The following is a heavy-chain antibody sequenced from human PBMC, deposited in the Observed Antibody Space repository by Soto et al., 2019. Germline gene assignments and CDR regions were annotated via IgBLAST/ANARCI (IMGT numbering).Heavy chain of an antibody. CDR2: ISAYNGNT. CDR1: GYTFTSYG. CDR3: ARRPYCSSTSCYGRGDNWFDP. V-gene: IGHV1-18*04. J-gene: IGHJ5*02. Sequence: ASVKVSFKASGYTFTSYGISWLRQAPGQGLEWMGWISAYNGNTNYAQKLQGRVTMTTDTSTSTAYMELRSLRSDDTAVYYCARRPYCSSTSCYGRGDNWFDPWGQGTLVTVSS. D-gene: IGHD2-2*01.